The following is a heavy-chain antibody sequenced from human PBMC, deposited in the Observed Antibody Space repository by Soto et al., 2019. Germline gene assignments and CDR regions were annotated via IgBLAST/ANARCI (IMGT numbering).Heavy chain of an antibody. Sequence: GASVKVSCKASGYTFTSYAMHWVRQAPGQRLEWMGWINAGNGNTKYSQKFQGRVTITRDTSASTAYMELSSLRSEDTAVYYCASQVMVRGALYYYYGMDVWGQGTTVTVSS. CDR3: ASQVMVRGALYYYYGMDV. D-gene: IGHD3-10*01. J-gene: IGHJ6*02. CDR1: GYTFTSYA. V-gene: IGHV1-3*01. CDR2: INAGNGNT.